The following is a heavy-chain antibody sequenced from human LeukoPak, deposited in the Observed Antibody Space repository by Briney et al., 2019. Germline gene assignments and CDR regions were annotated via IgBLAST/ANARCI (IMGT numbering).Heavy chain of an antibody. V-gene: IGHV7-4-1*02. D-gene: IGHD3-10*01. J-gene: IGHJ4*02. CDR2: INTNTGNP. Sequence: GASVKVSCKASGYSFIKYDMNWVRQAPGQGLEWMGWINTNTGNPTYAQGFTGRFVFSLDTSVSSAYLQISGLKAEDTAVYYCATDQGRFGDPSFDYWGQGTLVTVSS. CDR1: GYSFIKYD. CDR3: ATDQGRFGDPSFDY.